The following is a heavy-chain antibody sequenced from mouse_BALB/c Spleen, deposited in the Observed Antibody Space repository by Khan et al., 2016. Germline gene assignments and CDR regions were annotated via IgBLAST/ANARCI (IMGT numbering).Heavy chain of an antibody. Sequence: EVQLQESGPGLVKPSQSLSLTCSVTGYSITSGYYWNWIRQFPGNKLEWMGYISYDGSNNYNPSLKNRISITRDTSKNQFFLKLNSVTTGDTATYYCASFYDGYSYWYFDVWGAGTTVTVSS. J-gene: IGHJ1*01. CDR1: GYSITSGYY. CDR2: ISYDGSN. V-gene: IGHV3-6*02. CDR3: ASFYDGYSYWYFDV. D-gene: IGHD2-3*01.